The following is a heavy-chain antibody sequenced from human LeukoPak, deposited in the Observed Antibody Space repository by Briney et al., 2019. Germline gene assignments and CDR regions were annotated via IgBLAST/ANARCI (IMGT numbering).Heavy chain of an antibody. J-gene: IGHJ3*02. D-gene: IGHD6-19*01. V-gene: IGHV1-2*06. CDR1: GYTFTGYY. CDR2: INPNSGGT. CDR3: ARSPVQWLATFDI. Sequence: ASVKVSCKASGYTFTGYYIHWVRQAPGQGLEWMGRINPNSGGTNYAQKFQGRVTMTRDTSISTAYMELSRLRSDDTAVYYCARSPVQWLATFDIWGQGTMVTVFS.